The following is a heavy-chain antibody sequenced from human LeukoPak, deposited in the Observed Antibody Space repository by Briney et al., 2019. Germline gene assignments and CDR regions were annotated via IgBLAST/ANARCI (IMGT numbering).Heavy chain of an antibody. CDR3: AKEYSSGPRGYFDY. CDR2: ISGGGGST. J-gene: IGHJ4*02. Sequence: QPGGSLRLSCAASGFTFSSYAMSWVRQAPGKGLDWVSDISGGGGSTYYADSVKGRFTISRDNSKNTLYLHMNSLRAEDAAVYYCAKEYSSGPRGYFDYWGQGTLVTVSS. V-gene: IGHV3-23*01. CDR1: GFTFSSYA. D-gene: IGHD6-19*01.